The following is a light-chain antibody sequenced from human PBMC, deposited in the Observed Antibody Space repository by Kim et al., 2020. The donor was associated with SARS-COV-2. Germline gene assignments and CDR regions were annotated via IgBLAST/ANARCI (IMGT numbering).Light chain of an antibody. CDR3: QQYYTVPLT. Sequence: SATINCKSSQSVLYSSNNKNCVAWYQQKPGQPPKLIINWASNRESGVPDRFSGSGSGTDFTLSISNLQAEDVAVYYCQQYYTVPLTFGGGTKLEI. J-gene: IGKJ4*01. CDR1: QSVLYSSNNKNC. CDR2: WAS. V-gene: IGKV4-1*01.